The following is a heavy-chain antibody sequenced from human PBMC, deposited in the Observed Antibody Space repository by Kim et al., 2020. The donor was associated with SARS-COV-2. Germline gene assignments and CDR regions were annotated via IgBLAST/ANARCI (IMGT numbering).Heavy chain of an antibody. CDR1: GGSISRSSYY. V-gene: IGHV4-39*01. Sequence: SETLSLTCTVSGGSISRSSYYWAWIRQPPGQGLEWIGRIYSSGSSYSNPSLKSRVILSVDTSKNQFSLNLRSVTAAATAVYYCATAGPQEWRFDLWGRGT. J-gene: IGHJ2*01. CDR2: IYSSGSS. CDR3: ATAGPQEWRFDL. D-gene: IGHD3-3*01.